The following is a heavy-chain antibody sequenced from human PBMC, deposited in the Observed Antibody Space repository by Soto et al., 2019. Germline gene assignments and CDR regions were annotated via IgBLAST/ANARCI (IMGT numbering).Heavy chain of an antibody. Sequence: EVQLVESGGGLVKPGGSLRLSCAASGFTFSSYSMNWVRQAPGKGLEWVSSISSSRSYIYYADSVKGRFTISRDNAKNSLYLQMNSLRAEDTAVYYCARSHCSGGSCYAFDIWGQGTMVTVSS. CDR3: ARSHCSGGSCYAFDI. V-gene: IGHV3-21*01. D-gene: IGHD2-15*01. CDR2: ISSSRSYI. J-gene: IGHJ3*02. CDR1: GFTFSSYS.